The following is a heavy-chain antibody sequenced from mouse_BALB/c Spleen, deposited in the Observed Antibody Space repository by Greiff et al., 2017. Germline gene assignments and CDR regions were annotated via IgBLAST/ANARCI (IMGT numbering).Heavy chain of an antibody. CDR1: GYTFTSYT. V-gene: IGHV1-4*01. CDR2: INPSSGYT. D-gene: IGHD2-2*01. J-gene: IGHJ3*01. Sequence: QVQLQQSGAELARPGASVKMSCKASGYTFTSYTMHWVKQRPGQGLEWIGYINPSSGYTNYNQKFKDKATLTADKSSSTAYMQLSSLTSEDSAVYYCARRGNYGYDEGAWFAYWGQGTLVTVSA. CDR3: ARRGNYGYDEGAWFAY.